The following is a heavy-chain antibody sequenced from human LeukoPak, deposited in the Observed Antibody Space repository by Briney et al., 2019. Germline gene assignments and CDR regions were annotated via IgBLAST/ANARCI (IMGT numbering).Heavy chain of an antibody. Sequence: SETLSLTCIISGASISSSAYYWGWIRQPPGKGLEWIGTIYYSGNTYYNPSLQSPVTISVDTSKNQFSLKLSSVTAADTAVYYCARRAGAYTHPYDYWGQGTLVTVS. CDR3: ARRAGAYTHPYDY. V-gene: IGHV4-39*07. CDR1: GASISSSAYY. D-gene: IGHD3-16*01. J-gene: IGHJ4*02. CDR2: IYYSGNT.